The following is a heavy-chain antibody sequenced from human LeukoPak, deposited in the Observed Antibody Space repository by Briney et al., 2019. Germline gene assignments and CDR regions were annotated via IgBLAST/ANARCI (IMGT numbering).Heavy chain of an antibody. CDR1: GSSFTSYW. J-gene: IGHJ5*01. V-gene: IGHV5-51*01. D-gene: IGHD2-2*01. CDR2: IYPGDSDT. Sequence: AGESLKISCKASGSSFTSYWIGWVRKIPGKGLKWWGIIYPGDSDTRYSPSFQGQVTISSDKSISTAYLQWSSLKASDTAMYYCARGDIVVVPAGIGYNWFDSWGQGTLVTVSS. CDR3: ARGDIVVVPAGIGYNWFDS.